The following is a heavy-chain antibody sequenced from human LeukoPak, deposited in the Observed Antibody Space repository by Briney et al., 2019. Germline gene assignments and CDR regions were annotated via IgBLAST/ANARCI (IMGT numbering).Heavy chain of an antibody. CDR2: ILPGNSDT. Sequence: GESLKISCKGSGYSFSNYWIGWVRQMPGKVLEWVGTILPGNSDTRYSPSFQGQVTMSADKSISTAYLQWSSLKAADTAMYYCARQYYDILTDPNYFDSWGQGTLVTVSS. V-gene: IGHV5-51*01. D-gene: IGHD3-9*01. J-gene: IGHJ4*02. CDR3: ARQYYDILTDPNYFDS. CDR1: GYSFSNYW.